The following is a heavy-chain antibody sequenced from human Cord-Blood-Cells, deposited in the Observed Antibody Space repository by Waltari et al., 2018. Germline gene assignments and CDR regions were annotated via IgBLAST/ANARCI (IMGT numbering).Heavy chain of an antibody. Sequence: QVQLQQWGAGLLKPSETLSLTCPAYGGSFSGYYWSWIRQPPGKGLEWIGEINHSGSANDNPSLKSRVTIAVDTSRNQFSLKLSSVTAADTAVYYCASRFDGGSYYFAFDIWGQGTMVTVSS. V-gene: IGHV4-34*01. D-gene: IGHD1-26*01. CDR3: ASRFDGGSYYFAFDI. CDR2: INHSGSA. CDR1: GGSFSGYY. J-gene: IGHJ3*02.